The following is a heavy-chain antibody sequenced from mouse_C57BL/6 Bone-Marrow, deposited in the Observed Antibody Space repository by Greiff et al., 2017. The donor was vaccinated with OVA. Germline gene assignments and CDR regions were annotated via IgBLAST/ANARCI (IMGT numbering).Heavy chain of an antibody. CDR1: GFSLTDYG. Sequence: VQRVESGPGLVAPSQSLSITCTVSGFSLTDYGVSRIRQPPGKGLEWLGVIWGGGITYSNSDLKSRLSISKDNSKSQVFLKMNSLQTDDTAMYYCAKHGNRDYWGQGTSVTVSS. CDR3: AKHGNRDY. D-gene: IGHD2-1*01. V-gene: IGHV2-6-5*01. J-gene: IGHJ4*01. CDR2: IWGGGIT.